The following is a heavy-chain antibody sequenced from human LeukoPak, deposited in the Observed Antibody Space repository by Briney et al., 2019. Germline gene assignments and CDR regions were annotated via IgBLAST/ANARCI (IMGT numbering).Heavy chain of an antibody. V-gene: IGHV3-23*01. J-gene: IGHJ3*01. CDR3: EKDLKNYSDRSSYWA. D-gene: IGHD3-22*01. CDR2: ISGSLGTT. CDR1: GFAFSNHA. Sequence: GGSLRLSCSASGFAFSNHAMSWVRQAPGKGLEWVSVISGSLGTTYYATSVKGRFTISRDNTKRVVFCQMDSLMAADTAVYYCEKDLKNYSDRSSYWAWGQGTKVSVSS.